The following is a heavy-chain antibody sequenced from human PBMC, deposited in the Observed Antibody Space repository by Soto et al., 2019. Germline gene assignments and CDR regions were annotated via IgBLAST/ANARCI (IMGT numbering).Heavy chain of an antibody. CDR2: ISWNSGDI. Sequence: EVQLVESGGDLVQPGRSLRLSCAASGFTFNAYAMHWVRLAPGKGLEWVSGISWNSGDIYYADSVMGRFTISRDNANNSLYLQMNSLRPDDTAMYYCAKDAIHVLLGYTYGAGGMDVWGQGTTVTVS. J-gene: IGHJ6*02. D-gene: IGHD5-18*01. CDR1: GFTFNAYA. CDR3: AKDAIHVLLGYTYGAGGMDV. V-gene: IGHV3-9*01.